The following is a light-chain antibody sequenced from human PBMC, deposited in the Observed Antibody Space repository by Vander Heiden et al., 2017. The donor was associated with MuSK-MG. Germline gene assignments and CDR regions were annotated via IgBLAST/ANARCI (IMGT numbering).Light chain of an antibody. CDR2: EVS. CDR3: CAYAGNNFYV. CDR1: SSDVGTYDI. V-gene: IGLV2-23*02. Sequence: SALTQTASVSGSPGQSITISCTGTSSDVGTYDIVSCYQQHQGTPPKLMIYEVSKRPSGVSNRFSGSKSGTTASLTMSGLQAEDEADYYCCAYAGNNFYVFGTGTTVTVL. J-gene: IGLJ1*01.